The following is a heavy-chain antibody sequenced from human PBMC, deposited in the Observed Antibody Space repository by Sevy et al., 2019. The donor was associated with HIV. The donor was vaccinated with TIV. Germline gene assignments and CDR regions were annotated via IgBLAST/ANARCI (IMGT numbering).Heavy chain of an antibody. CDR3: TFSSARNCSSTSCPHYCYYYVDV. Sequence: GGSLRLSCAASGFTFSSYAMSWVRQAPGKGLEWVSAISGSGGSTYYADSVKGRFTISRDNSKNTPYLQMNSLRAEDLPVYYFTFSSARNCSSTSCPHYCYYYVDVWGKGTTVTVSS. V-gene: IGHV3-23*01. CDR1: GFTFSSYA. CDR2: ISGSGGST. J-gene: IGHJ6*03. D-gene: IGHD2-2*01.